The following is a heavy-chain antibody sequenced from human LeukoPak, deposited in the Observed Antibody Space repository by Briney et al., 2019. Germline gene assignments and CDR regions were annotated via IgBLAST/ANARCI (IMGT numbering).Heavy chain of an antibody. CDR2: ISDTGNT. CDR1: GFSVSSNY. V-gene: IGHV3-53*01. Sequence: PGGSLRLSCAASGFSVSSNYMSWVRQAPGKRLEWVSAISDTGNTYHADSVKGRFTISRDSSKNTLFLQMNRLRPEDAAVYYCAKAPVTTCRGAFCYPFDYWGLGTLVTVSS. J-gene: IGHJ4*02. CDR3: AKAPVTTCRGAFCYPFDY. D-gene: IGHD2-15*01.